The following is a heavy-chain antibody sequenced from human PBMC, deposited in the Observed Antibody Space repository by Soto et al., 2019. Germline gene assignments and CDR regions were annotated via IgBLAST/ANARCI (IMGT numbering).Heavy chain of an antibody. D-gene: IGHD3-3*01. CDR2: IYYSGST. V-gene: IGHV4-31*03. J-gene: IGHJ5*02. CDR3: ARGVTIFGVVIEVPAWMVANWFDP. Sequence: PSETLSLTCTVSGGSISSGGYYWSWIRQHPGKGLEWIGYIYYSGSTYYNPSLKSRVTISVDTSKNQFSLKLSSVTAADTAVYYRARGVTIFGVVIEVPAWMVANWFDPWGQGTLVTVSS. CDR1: GGSISSGGYY.